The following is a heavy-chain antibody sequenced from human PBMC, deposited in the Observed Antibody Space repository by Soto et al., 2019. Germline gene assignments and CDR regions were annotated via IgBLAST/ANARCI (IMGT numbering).Heavy chain of an antibody. CDR2: IWYDGSNK. CDR3: ARDDSSSWYYYYGMDV. CDR1: GVTFSSYG. D-gene: IGHD6-13*01. Sequence: PGGPLRLSCAAAGVTFSSYGMHWVRQAPGKGLEWVAVIWYDGSNKYYADSVKGRFTISRDNSKNTLYLQMNSLRAEDTAVYYCARDDSSSWYYYYGMDVWGQGTTVTVSS. J-gene: IGHJ6*02. V-gene: IGHV3-33*01.